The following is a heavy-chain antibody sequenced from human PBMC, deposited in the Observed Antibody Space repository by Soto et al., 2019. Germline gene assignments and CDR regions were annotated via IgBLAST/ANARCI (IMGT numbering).Heavy chain of an antibody. V-gene: IGHV3-30-3*01. CDR2: ISYDGSNK. CDR1: GFTFSSYA. J-gene: IGHJ4*02. CDR3: ARAQAWASDFWTNFDY. D-gene: IGHD3-3*01. Sequence: GGSLRLSCAASGFTFSSYARHWVRQAPGKGLEWVAVISYDGSNKYYADSVKGRFTISRDNSKNTLYLQMNSLRAEDTAVYYCARAQAWASDFWTNFDYWGQGTLVTVSS.